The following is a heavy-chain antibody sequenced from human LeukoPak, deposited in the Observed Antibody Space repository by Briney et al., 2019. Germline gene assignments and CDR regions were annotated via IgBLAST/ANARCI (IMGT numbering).Heavy chain of an antibody. CDR3: ARGGSSWYADY. CDR1: GGSISSYY. Sequence: SETLSLTCTVSGGSISSYYWSWIRQPPGKGLEWIGYVYYSGSTNYNPSLKSRLSISVDTSKNQFSLKVSSVTAADTAVYYCARGGSSWYADYWGQGTLVTVSS. V-gene: IGHV4-59*01. J-gene: IGHJ4*02. D-gene: IGHD6-13*01. CDR2: VYYSGST.